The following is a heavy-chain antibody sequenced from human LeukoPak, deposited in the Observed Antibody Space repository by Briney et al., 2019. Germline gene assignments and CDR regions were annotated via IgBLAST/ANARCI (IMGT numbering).Heavy chain of an antibody. D-gene: IGHD1-20*01. CDR2: IKEDGSEK. Sequence: PGGSLRLSCAASGFTFSSYWMTWVRQAPGKGLEWVANIKEDGSEKNYVDPVEGRFTVSRDNAKNSLYLQMNSLRVEDTGVYYCARDKWNPGYWGQGTLVTVSS. CDR3: ARDKWNPGY. CDR1: GFTFSSYW. V-gene: IGHV3-7*01. J-gene: IGHJ4*02.